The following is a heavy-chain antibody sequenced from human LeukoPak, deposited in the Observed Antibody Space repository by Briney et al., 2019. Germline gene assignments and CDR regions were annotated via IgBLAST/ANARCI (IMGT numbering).Heavy chain of an antibody. CDR1: GGSISSGGYY. J-gene: IGHJ6*03. CDR2: IYATGST. D-gene: IGHD3-10*01. V-gene: IGHV4-61*02. CDR3: ARGGYGSGSFTGLLNYYYYMDV. Sequence: SETLSLTCTVSGGSISSGGYYWSWFRQPAGKGLEWIGRIYATGSTGYNPSLKSRVTMSVDTSKNQFSLKLSSVTAADTAVYYCARGGYGSGSFTGLLNYYYYMDVWGKGTTVTVSS.